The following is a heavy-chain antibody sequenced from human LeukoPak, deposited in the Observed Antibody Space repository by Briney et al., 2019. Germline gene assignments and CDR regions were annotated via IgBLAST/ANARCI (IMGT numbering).Heavy chain of an antibody. V-gene: IGHV3-23*01. CDR1: GFTFGSHA. CDR2: IFGSGGSP. CDR3: GKTTVGYSSGQKPAWPVDY. Sequence: GGSLRLSCEASGFTFGSHATYWVRQAPGKGLEWVAGIFGSGGSPHYADPVKGRFTIPRDNSRNTVYLQINSLRAEDTAVYYCGKTTVGYSSGQKPAWPVDYWGQGTLVTVSS. D-gene: IGHD5-18*01. J-gene: IGHJ4*02.